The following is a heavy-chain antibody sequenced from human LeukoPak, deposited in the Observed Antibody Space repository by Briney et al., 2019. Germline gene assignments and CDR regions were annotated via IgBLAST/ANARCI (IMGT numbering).Heavy chain of an antibody. CDR2: ISYDGSNK. D-gene: IGHD3-16*01. Sequence: GGSLRLSCAASGFTFSSYGMHWVRQAPGKGLEWVAVISYDGSNKYYADSVKGRFTVSRDNAKNLLYLQMNSLRAEDTALYYCARGASYWGQGTLVTVSS. V-gene: IGHV3-30*03. CDR1: GFTFSSYG. CDR3: ARGASY. J-gene: IGHJ4*02.